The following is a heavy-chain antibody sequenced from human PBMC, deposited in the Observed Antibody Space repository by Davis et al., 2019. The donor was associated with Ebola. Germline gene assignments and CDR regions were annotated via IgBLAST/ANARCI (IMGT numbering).Heavy chain of an antibody. J-gene: IGHJ4*02. Sequence: SVKVSCKASGYTFTSYGISWVRQAPGQGLEWMGRIIPILGIANYAQKFQGRVTITADKSTSTAYMELSSLRSEDTAVYYCASDYGGNSGYFDYWGQGTLVTVSS. CDR2: IIPILGIA. CDR3: ASDYGGNSGYFDY. CDR1: GYTFTSYG. D-gene: IGHD4-23*01. V-gene: IGHV1-69*04.